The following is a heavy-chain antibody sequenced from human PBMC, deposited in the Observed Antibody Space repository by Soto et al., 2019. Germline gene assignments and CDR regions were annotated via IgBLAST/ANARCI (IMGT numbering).Heavy chain of an antibody. CDR1: GFTFSSYG. CDR2: IWYDGSNK. J-gene: IGHJ4*02. Sequence: PGGSLRLSCAASGFTFSSYGMHWVRQAPGKGLEWVAVIWYDGSNKYYADSVKGRFTISRDNSKNTLYLQMNSLRAEDTAVYYCARDLSYYYDSSGYYPHIRYYFDYWGQGTLVTVSS. D-gene: IGHD3-22*01. V-gene: IGHV3-33*01. CDR3: ARDLSYYYDSSGYYPHIRYYFDY.